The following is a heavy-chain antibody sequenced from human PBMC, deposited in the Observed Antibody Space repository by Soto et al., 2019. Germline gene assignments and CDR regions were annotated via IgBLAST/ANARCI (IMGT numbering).Heavy chain of an antibody. J-gene: IGHJ6*03. CDR1: GFTFSSYG. V-gene: IGHV3-30*18. Sequence: QVQLVESWGGVVQPGRSLRLSCAASGFTFSSYGMHWVRQSPGKGLEWVAVISYDGSNKYYADSVKGRFTISRDNSKNTLYLQMNSLRAEDTAVYYCAKVGAEESSADYYYYIDVGGKGTTVTVSS. CDR2: ISYDGSNK. CDR3: AKVGAEESSADYYYYIDV.